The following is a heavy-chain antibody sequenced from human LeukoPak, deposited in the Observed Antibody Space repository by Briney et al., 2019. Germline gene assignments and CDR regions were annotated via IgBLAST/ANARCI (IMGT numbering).Heavy chain of an antibody. CDR3: SRGNGGNRFDS. CDR2: IEQDGGEK. D-gene: IGHD4-23*01. V-gene: IGHV3-7*04. CDR1: GFTFSSYW. J-gene: IGHJ4*02. Sequence: GGSLRLSCAASGFTFSSYWKNWVRQAPGKGLEWVANIEQDGGEKNYVDSVKGRFTISRNNAENSLYLQMNSLGAEDTAVYYCSRGNGGNRFDSWGQGTLVTVSS.